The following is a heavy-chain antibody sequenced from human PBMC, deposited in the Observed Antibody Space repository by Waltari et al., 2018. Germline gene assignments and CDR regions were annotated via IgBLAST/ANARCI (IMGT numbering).Heavy chain of an antibody. Sequence: QLQLQESGPGLVKPSETLSLTCSVSGGSISTSSYYWGWIRQPPGKGLEWIGGIHYSGSTYYNPSLKSRVTISVDTSKNQFSLRLTSVTAADTAVYYCARHVGEATTFDYWGQGTLVTVSS. D-gene: IGHD1-26*01. J-gene: IGHJ4*02. CDR2: IHYSGST. CDR1: GGSISTSSYY. CDR3: ARHVGEATTFDY. V-gene: IGHV4-39*01.